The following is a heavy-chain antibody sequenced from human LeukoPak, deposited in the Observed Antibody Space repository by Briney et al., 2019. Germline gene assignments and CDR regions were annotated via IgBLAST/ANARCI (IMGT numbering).Heavy chain of an antibody. Sequence: SETLSLTCTVSGGSISSYYWSWIRQPPGKGLEWIGYIFYSGSTNYNPSLKSRVTISVDTSKNQFSVKLSSVTVADTAVYYCARHPPKSFFDYWGQGTLVTVSS. CDR1: GGSISSYY. CDR2: IFYSGST. D-gene: IGHD1-26*01. V-gene: IGHV4-59*08. CDR3: ARHPPKSFFDY. J-gene: IGHJ4*02.